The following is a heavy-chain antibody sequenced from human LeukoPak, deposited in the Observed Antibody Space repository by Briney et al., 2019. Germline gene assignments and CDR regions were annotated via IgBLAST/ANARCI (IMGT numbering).Heavy chain of an antibody. V-gene: IGHV3-48*04. CDR2: ISSSSSTI. J-gene: IGHJ4*02. Sequence: GGSLRLSCAASGFTFSSYSMNWVRQAPGKGLEWGSYISSSSSTIYYADSVKGRFTISRDNAKNSLYLQMNSLRAEDTAVYYCARDDGSGSHFDYWGQGTLVTVSS. CDR1: GFTFSSYS. CDR3: ARDDGSGSHFDY. D-gene: IGHD3-10*01.